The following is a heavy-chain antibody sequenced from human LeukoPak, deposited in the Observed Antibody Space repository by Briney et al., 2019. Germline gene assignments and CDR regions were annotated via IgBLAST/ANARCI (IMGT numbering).Heavy chain of an antibody. CDR1: GYSISSGYY. D-gene: IGHD3-22*01. J-gene: IGHJ4*02. Sequence: SETLSLTCTVSGYSISSGYYWGWIRQPPGKGLEWIGSIYHSGSTYYNPSLKSRVTISVDTSKNQFSLKLSSVTAADTAVYHCARAYYYDSSGYYYFDYWGQGTLVTVSS. CDR3: ARAYYYDSSGYYYFDY. V-gene: IGHV4-38-2*02. CDR2: IYHSGST.